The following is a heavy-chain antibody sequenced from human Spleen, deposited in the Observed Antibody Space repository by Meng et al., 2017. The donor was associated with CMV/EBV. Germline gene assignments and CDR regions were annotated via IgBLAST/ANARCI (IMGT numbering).Heavy chain of an antibody. D-gene: IGHD2-21*02. CDR3: ARGDISTGFDY. CDR2: INTYNSNT. Sequence: ASVKVSCKASGYTFTSYGISWVRQAPGQGLQWMGRINTYNSNTNYAHSLQGRVTMTTDTSTKTGYMDLRSLRSDDTAVLYCARGDISTGFDYWGQGTLVTVSS. J-gene: IGHJ4*02. V-gene: IGHV1-18*01. CDR1: GYTFTSYG.